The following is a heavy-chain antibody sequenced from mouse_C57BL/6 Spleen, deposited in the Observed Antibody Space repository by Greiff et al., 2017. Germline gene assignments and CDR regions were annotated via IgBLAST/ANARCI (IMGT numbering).Heavy chain of an antibody. D-gene: IGHD3-2*02. CDR3: ARERDSSGYFDY. V-gene: IGHV5-4*01. Sequence: EVQLVESGGGLVKPGGSLKLSCAASGFTFSSYAMSWVRQTPEKRLEWVATISDGGSYTYYPDNVKGRFTISRDNAKNNLYLQMSHLKSEDTAMYYCARERDSSGYFDYWGQGTTLTVSS. J-gene: IGHJ2*01. CDR2: ISDGGSYT. CDR1: GFTFSSYA.